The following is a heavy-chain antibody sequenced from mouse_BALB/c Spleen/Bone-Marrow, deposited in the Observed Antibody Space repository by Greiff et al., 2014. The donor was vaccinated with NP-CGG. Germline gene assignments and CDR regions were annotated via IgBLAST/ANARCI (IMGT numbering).Heavy chain of an antibody. CDR3: AGHGDYYGSSLFAY. V-gene: IGHV5-2*01. D-gene: IGHD1-1*01. J-gene: IGHJ3*01. CDR1: EYEFPSHD. CDR2: INSDGGST. Sequence: EVQLVESGGGLVQPGESLKLSCESNEYEFPSHDMSWVRKTPEKRLELVAAINSDGGSTYYPDTMERRFIISRDNSKKTLYLQMSSLRSEDTAFYYCAGHGDYYGSSLFAYWGQGTLVTVSA.